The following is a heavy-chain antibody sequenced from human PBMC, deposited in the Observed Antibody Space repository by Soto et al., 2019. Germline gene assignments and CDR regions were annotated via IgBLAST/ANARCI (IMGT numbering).Heavy chain of an antibody. V-gene: IGHV1-8*01. CDR3: ARGLVSSGWSGY. CDR2: MNPNSGNT. D-gene: IGHD6-19*01. J-gene: IGHJ4*02. CDR1: GYTFTSYD. Sequence: QVQLVQSGAEVKKRGASVKVSCKASGYTFTSYDINWVRQATGQGLEWMGWMNPNSGNTGYAQKFQGRVTMTRNTSISTAYMELISLRSEDTAVYYCARGLVSSGWSGYWGQGTLVTVSS.